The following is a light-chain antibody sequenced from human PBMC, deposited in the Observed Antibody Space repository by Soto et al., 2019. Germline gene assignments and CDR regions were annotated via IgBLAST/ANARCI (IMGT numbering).Light chain of an antibody. CDR1: SSDVGAYNY. J-gene: IGLJ2*01. CDR2: DVS. Sequence: QSALTQPASVSGSPGQSITISCTGTSSDVGAYNYVSWYQQHPGKAPILIIYDVSNRPSGVSNRFSGSKSGNTASLTISGLQAEDEADYYCISYTNSNIFVVFGGGTKVTVL. CDR3: ISYTNSNIFVV. V-gene: IGLV2-14*01.